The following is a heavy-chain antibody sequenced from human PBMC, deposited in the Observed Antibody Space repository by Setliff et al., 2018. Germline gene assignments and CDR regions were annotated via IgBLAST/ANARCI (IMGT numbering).Heavy chain of an antibody. CDR1: GYTLTELS. J-gene: IGHJ3*02. CDR3: ATNSGGNTIDAFDI. V-gene: IGHV1-24*01. D-gene: IGHD2-15*01. Sequence: ASVKVSCQVSGYTLTELSMHWVRQAPGKGLEWMGGFDPEDGETIHAQKFQGRVTMTEDTSTDPAYMELSSLRSEDTAVYYCATNSGGNTIDAFDIWGQGTMVTVSS. CDR2: FDPEDGET.